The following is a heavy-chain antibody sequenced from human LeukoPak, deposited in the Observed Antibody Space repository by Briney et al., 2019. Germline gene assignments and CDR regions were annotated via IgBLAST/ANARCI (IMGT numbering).Heavy chain of an antibody. CDR3: ARDNSGYSFDP. CDR1: GFTFSSYS. CDR2: ISSSSSYI. D-gene: IGHD7-27*01. V-gene: IGHV3-21*01. Sequence: GGSLRLSCAASGFTFSSYSMNWVRQAPGKGLEWASSISSSSSYIYYADSVKGRFTISRDNAKNSLYLRMNSLRAEDTAVYYCARDNSGYSFDPWGQGTLVTVSS. J-gene: IGHJ5*02.